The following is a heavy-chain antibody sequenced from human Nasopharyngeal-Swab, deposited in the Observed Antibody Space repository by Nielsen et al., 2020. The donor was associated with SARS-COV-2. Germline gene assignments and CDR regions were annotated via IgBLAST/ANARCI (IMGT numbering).Heavy chain of an antibody. CDR1: GGSISSHY. D-gene: IGHD1-26*01. CDR2: FYYSGIT. V-gene: IGHV4-59*11. Sequence: SETLSLTCTVSGGSISSHYWSWIRRSPGKGLEWIGYFYYSGITNYNPSLKSRVTILIDTSKNQFSLKLNSVTAADTAVYYCAREAVGGLVDSWGQGTLVTVSS. CDR3: AREAVGGLVDS. J-gene: IGHJ4*02.